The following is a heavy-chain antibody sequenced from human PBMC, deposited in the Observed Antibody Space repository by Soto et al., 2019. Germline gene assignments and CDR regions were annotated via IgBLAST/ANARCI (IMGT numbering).Heavy chain of an antibody. J-gene: IGHJ4*02. Sequence: VGSLRLSCGASGFTVSSNDMSWVRQAPGKGLEWVSVIYSGGSTYYADSVKGRFTISRDNSKNTLYLQMNSLRAEDTAVYYCASGGYGDYEDYWGQGTLVTVSS. CDR3: ASGGYGDYEDY. CDR2: IYSGGST. CDR1: GFTVSSND. D-gene: IGHD4-17*01. V-gene: IGHV3-66*01.